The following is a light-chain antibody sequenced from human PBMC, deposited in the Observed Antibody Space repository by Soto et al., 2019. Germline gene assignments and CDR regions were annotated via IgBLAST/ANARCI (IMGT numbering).Light chain of an antibody. Sequence: EIMFTQSPAPLSFSPGERAPLFYRASQSVSTYLAWFQQKPGQAPRLLIYDASYRATGIPARFSGSGSGTDYTLTISSLAPEDFAVYYCHQRSNWPRTFGQGTKVDIK. CDR3: HQRSNWPRT. CDR2: DAS. CDR1: QSVSTY. J-gene: IGKJ1*01. V-gene: IGKV3-11*01.